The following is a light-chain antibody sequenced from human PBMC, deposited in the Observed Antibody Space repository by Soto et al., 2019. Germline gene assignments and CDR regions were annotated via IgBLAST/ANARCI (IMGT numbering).Light chain of an antibody. Sequence: DSVWTQSQGIISLSPGERATLSWSASQSVGSSLSWYQQKPGQAPRLLFYGASNRATAIPDRFSGSGSGTDFTLTISRLEPEDFAVYYCQQYGSSPPWPFGQGSIVAIK. V-gene: IGKV3-20*01. CDR2: GAS. CDR1: QSVGSS. CDR3: QQYGSSPPWP. J-gene: IGKJ1*01.